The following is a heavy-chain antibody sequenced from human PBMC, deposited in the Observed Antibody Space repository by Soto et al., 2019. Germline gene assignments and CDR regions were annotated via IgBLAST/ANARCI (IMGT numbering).Heavy chain of an antibody. Sequence: QVQLVESGGGVVQPGRSLRLYCVASGFTFTTYAMQWVRQAPGKGLEWVAVMSSDGSNTYYADSVKGRFTIARDNSKNTLYLQMSSLRAEDRAVYFCARDLWSEGFGEIFDYWGQGTLVTVSS. D-gene: IGHD3-10*01. J-gene: IGHJ4*02. CDR3: ARDLWSEGFGEIFDY. V-gene: IGHV3-30-3*01. CDR2: MSSDGSNT. CDR1: GFTFTTYA.